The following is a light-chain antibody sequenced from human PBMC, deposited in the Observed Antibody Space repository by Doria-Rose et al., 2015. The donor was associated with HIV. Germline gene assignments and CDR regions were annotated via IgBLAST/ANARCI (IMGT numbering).Light chain of an antibody. Sequence: DIQMTQSPSSLSASVGDRVTITCRASQSISSYLNWYQQKPTKAPKLLIYAASSLQSGVPSRFSGSGSGTDFTLTITSLQPEDFATYYCQHSYTTPRTFGQGTKVEIK. J-gene: IGKJ1*01. V-gene: IGKV1-39*01. CDR1: QSISSY. CDR3: QHSYTTPRT. CDR2: AAS.